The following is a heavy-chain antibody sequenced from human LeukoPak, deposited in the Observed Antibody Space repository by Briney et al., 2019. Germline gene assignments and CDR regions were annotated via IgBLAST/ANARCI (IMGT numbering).Heavy chain of an antibody. D-gene: IGHD2-2*01. CDR1: GYTFTGYY. V-gene: IGHV1-2*02. Sequence: ASVKVSCKASGYTFTGYYMHWVRQAPGQGLEWMGWINPNSGGTNYAQKFQGRVTMTRDTSISTAYMELSRLRSDDTAVYYCARGDPFDIVVVPAAGTGIPRGYWGQGTLVTVSS. J-gene: IGHJ4*02. CDR3: ARGDPFDIVVVPAAGTGIPRGY. CDR2: INPNSGGT.